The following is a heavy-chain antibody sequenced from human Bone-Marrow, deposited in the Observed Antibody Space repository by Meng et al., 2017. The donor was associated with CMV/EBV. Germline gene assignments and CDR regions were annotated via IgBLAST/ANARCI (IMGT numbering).Heavy chain of an antibody. CDR3: AKDMAEGVYYDFWSGYPDY. CDR2: IIPILGIA. CDR1: GYTFTSYG. V-gene: IGHV1-69*10. D-gene: IGHD3-3*01. Sequence: SVKVSCKASGYTFTSYGISWVRQAPGQGLEWMGWIIPILGIANYAQKFQGRVTITADKSTSTAYMELSSLRSEDTAVYYCAKDMAEGVYYDFWSGYPDYWGQGTLVTVS. J-gene: IGHJ4*02.